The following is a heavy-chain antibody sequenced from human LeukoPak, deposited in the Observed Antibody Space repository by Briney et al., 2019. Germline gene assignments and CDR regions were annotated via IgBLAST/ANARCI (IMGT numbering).Heavy chain of an antibody. V-gene: IGHV1-69*05. D-gene: IGHD4-11*01. CDR1: GGTFSSYA. J-gene: IGHJ6*03. Sequence: VASVKVSCKASGGTFSSYAISWMRQAPGQGLEWMGRIIPIFGTANYAQKFQGRVTITTDESTSTAYMELSSLRSEDTAVYYCAGMTTVRGYYYYYYMDVWGKGTTVTVSS. CDR2: IIPIFGTA. CDR3: AGMTTVRGYYYYYYMDV.